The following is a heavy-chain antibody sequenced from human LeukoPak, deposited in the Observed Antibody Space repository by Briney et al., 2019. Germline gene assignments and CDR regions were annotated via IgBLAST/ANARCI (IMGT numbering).Heavy chain of an antibody. D-gene: IGHD5-18*01. J-gene: IGHJ6*02. CDR2: IIPICGTA. CDR3: ARALLGPGYSYGYVTLYYYYGMDV. CDR1: GGTFSSYA. Sequence: GASVKVSCKASGGTFSSYAISWVRQAPEQGLEWMGGIIPICGTANYAQKFQGRVTITADESTSTAYMELSSLRSEDTAVYYCARALLGPGYSYGYVTLYYYYGMDVWGQGTTVTVSS. V-gene: IGHV1-69*13.